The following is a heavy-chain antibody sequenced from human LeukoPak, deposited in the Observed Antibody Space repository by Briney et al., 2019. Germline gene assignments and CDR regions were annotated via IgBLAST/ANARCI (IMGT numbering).Heavy chain of an antibody. Sequence: GGSLRLSCAASGFNFSTSWMSWVRQAPGKGLEWVANIKQDGSEKYYVDSVKGRFTISRDNAKNSLYLQMNSLRAEDTAVYYCARSFPTVVVPAARDYFDNWGQGTLVTVSS. V-gene: IGHV3-7*01. CDR1: GFNFSTSW. CDR2: IKQDGSEK. CDR3: ARSFPTVVVPAARDYFDN. J-gene: IGHJ4*02. D-gene: IGHD2-2*01.